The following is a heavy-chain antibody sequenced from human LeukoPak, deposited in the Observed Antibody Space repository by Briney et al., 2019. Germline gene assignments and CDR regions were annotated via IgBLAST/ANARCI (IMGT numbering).Heavy chain of an antibody. CDR1: GGSISSYY. V-gene: IGHV4-4*07. D-gene: IGHD2-2*01. Sequence: SETLSLTCTVSGGSISSYYWSWIRQPAGKGLEWIGHIYTSGSTNYNPSLKSRVTMSVDTSKNQFSLKLSSVTAADTAVYYCARDRCSSTSCYGISWFDPRGQGTLVTVSS. CDR3: ARDRCSSTSCYGISWFDP. CDR2: IYTSGST. J-gene: IGHJ5*02.